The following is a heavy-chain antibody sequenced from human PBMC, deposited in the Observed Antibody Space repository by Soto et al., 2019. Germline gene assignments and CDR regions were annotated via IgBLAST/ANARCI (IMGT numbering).Heavy chain of an antibody. CDR2: IYPGDSDS. J-gene: IGHJ4*02. CDR1: GFTLTSYW. V-gene: IGHV5-51*01. CDR3: AKHEGYCSTTTCSNFDY. Sequence: PGESLKISCKGSGFTLTSYWIAWVRQMPGKGLEWMGIIYPGDSDSSYSPSFQGQVTISADKSINTAYLHWSSLKASDTAIYYCAKHEGYCSTTTCSNFDYWGQGTLVTVS. D-gene: IGHD2-2*01.